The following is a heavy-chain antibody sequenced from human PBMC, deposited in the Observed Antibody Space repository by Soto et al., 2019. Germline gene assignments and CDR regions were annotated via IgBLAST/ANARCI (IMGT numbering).Heavy chain of an antibody. CDR1: GFTFSAYA. D-gene: IGHD6-19*01. J-gene: IGHJ4*02. CDR2: ITGSGAGA. V-gene: IGHV3-23*01. Sequence: GGSLRLSCAASGFTFSAYAMSWVRQAPVKGLEWVSAITGSGAGAYYADSVSGRFTISRDNSKNTLYLQMNSLRAEDTAVYYCAKYTSGWDFDHWGQGTLVTVSS. CDR3: AKYTSGWDFDH.